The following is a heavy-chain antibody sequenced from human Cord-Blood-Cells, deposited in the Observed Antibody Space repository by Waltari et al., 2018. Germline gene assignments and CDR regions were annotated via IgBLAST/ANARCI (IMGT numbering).Heavy chain of an antibody. CDR2: INHSGST. Sequence: QVQLQQWGAGLLKPSETLSLTCAVYGGSFSGSYWSWIRQPPGKGLEWIGEINHSGSTNYNPSLKSRVTISVDTSKNQFSLKLSSVTAADTAVYYCARPSYYDILTGYYNYYFDYWGQGTLVTVSS. D-gene: IGHD3-9*01. J-gene: IGHJ4*02. V-gene: IGHV4-34*01. CDR3: ARPSYYDILTGYYNYYFDY. CDR1: GGSFSGSY.